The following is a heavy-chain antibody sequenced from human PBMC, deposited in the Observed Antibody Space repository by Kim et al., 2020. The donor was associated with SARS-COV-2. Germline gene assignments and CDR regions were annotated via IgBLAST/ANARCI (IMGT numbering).Heavy chain of an antibody. V-gene: IGHV1-69*13. CDR2: IIPIFGTA. CDR1: GGTFSSYA. D-gene: IGHD4-17*01. Sequence: SVKVSCKASGGTFSSYAISWVRQAPGQGLEWMGGIIPIFGTANYAQKFQGRVTITADESTSTAYMELSSLRSEDTAVYYCARDPRRRYGDYGYYYYYGMDVWGQGTTVTVS. CDR3: ARDPRRRYGDYGYYYYYGMDV. J-gene: IGHJ6*02.